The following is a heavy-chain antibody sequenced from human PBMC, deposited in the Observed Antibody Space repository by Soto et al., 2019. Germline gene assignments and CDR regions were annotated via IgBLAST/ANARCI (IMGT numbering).Heavy chain of an antibody. V-gene: IGHV1-69*02. CDR3: ATEVWSSADDNSPLIQVVH. D-gene: IGHD2-21*01. J-gene: IGHJ4*02. CDR1: GGTFNNYI. Sequence: QVQLAQSGAEVVKPGSSVKVSCKASGGTFNNYIINWVRQAPGQGLEWMGRIIPVLGVTDHAQKFQGRVTITADKFSNTAYMELRSLTFEDTAVCYCATEVWSSADDNSPLIQVVHWGQGTRVTVSS. CDR2: IIPVLGVT.